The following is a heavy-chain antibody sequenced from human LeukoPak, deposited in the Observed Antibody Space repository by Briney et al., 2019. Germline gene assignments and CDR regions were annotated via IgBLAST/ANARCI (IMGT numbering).Heavy chain of an antibody. CDR3: AIPSDCSGGSCYDAHFDY. Sequence: GESLKISCKGSGYSFTSYWIGWVRQMPGKGLEWMGIIYPGDSDTRYSPSFQGQVTISADKSISTAYLQWSSLKASDTAMYYCAIPSDCSGGSCYDAHFDYWGQGTLVTVSS. CDR1: GYSFTSYW. CDR2: IYPGDSDT. V-gene: IGHV5-51*01. D-gene: IGHD2-15*01. J-gene: IGHJ4*02.